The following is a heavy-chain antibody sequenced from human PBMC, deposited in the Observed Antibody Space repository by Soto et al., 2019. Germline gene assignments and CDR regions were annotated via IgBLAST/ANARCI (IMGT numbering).Heavy chain of an antibody. D-gene: IGHD6-13*01. CDR1: GGTFSSYT. J-gene: IGHJ4*02. CDR3: ASSNREAAAGKHY. V-gene: IGHV1-69*02. CDR2: IIPILGIA. Sequence: GASVKVSCKASGGTFSSYTISWVRQAPGQGLEWMGRIIPILGIANYAQKFQGRVTITADKSTSTAYMELSSLRSEDTAVYYCASSNREAAAGKHYWGQGTLVTVSS.